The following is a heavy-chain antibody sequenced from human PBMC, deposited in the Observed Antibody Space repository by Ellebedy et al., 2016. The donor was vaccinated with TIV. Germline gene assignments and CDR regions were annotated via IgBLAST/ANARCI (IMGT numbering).Heavy chain of an antibody. Sequence: MPSETLSLTCSVSDDSISSYYWGWIRQPPGKGLEWIGSIYYDGSTYYNPSLKSRVTISVDTSKNQFSLNLSSVTVADTAVYYCARGLARDYWGQGTLVTVSS. CDR3: ARGLARDY. CDR2: IYYDGST. V-gene: IGHV4-39*07. CDR1: DDSISSYY. J-gene: IGHJ4*02.